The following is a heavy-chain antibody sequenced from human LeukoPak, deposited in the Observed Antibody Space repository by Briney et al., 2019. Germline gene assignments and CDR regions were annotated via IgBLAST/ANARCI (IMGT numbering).Heavy chain of an antibody. CDR1: GYSISSGYY. Sequence: SETLSLTCTVSGYSISSGYYWGWIRQPPGKGPEWIGSIYHSGSTYYNPSLKSRVTISVDTSKNQFSLKLSSVTAADTAVYYCARPNPLYCSGGSCYGYWFDPWGQGTLVTVSS. CDR2: IYHSGST. D-gene: IGHD2-15*01. J-gene: IGHJ5*02. CDR3: ARPNPLYCSGGSCYGYWFDP. V-gene: IGHV4-38-2*02.